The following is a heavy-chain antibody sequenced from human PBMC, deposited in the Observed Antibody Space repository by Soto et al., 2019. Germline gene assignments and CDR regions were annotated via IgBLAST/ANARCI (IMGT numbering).Heavy chain of an antibody. CDR1: GYSFTSYW. CDR3: ALVVRGVTTEAHYFDY. Sequence: GESLKISCKGSGYSFTSYWIGWVRQMPGKGLEWLGLIYPGDSDTRYSSSFQGQVTISADKPISAAYLQWSSLKASDTAIYYCALVVRGVTTEAHYFDYWGQGTLVTVSS. CDR2: IYPGDSDT. D-gene: IGHD3-10*01. J-gene: IGHJ4*02. V-gene: IGHV5-51*04.